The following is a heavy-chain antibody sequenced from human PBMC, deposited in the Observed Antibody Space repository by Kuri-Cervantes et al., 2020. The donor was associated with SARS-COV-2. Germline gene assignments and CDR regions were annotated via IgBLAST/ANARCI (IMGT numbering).Heavy chain of an antibody. D-gene: IGHD1-7*01. CDR1: GGSFNDYF. CDR3: ARAPSNWNYSGWYFDL. CDR2: INHSGDT. J-gene: IGHJ2*01. Sequence: GSLRLSCVVSGGSFNDYFWTWLRQSPGKGLEWIGEINHSGDTNYNPSLKSRVTISVDTSKNQFSLKLSSVTAADTAVYYCARAPSNWNYSGWYFDLWGRGTLVTVSS. V-gene: IGHV4-34*01.